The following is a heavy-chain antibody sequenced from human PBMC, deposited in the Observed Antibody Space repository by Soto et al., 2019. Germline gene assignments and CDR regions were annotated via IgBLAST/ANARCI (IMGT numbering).Heavy chain of an antibody. V-gene: IGHV3-21*01. CDR3: ASRYSSGWYDYYYYMDV. CDR1: GFTFSSYS. Sequence: GGSLRLSCAASGFTFSSYSMNWVRQAPGKGLEWVSSISSSSSYIYYADSVKGRFTISRDNAKNSLYLQMNSLRAEDTAVYYCASRYSSGWYDYYYYMDVWGKGTTVTVSS. D-gene: IGHD6-19*01. J-gene: IGHJ6*03. CDR2: ISSSSSYI.